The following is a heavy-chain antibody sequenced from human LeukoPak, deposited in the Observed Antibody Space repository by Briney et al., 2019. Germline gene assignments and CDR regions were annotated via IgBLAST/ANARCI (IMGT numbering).Heavy chain of an antibody. J-gene: IGHJ4*02. CDR1: GGSISSGGYS. CDR2: IYHGGST. V-gene: IGHV4-30-2*01. CDR3: ARVRGAFTVTDHFDY. D-gene: IGHD4-17*01. Sequence: KTSQTLSLTCAVSGGSISSGGYSWSWIRQPPGKGLEWIGYIYHGGSTNSNPSLKSRVTMSVDRSKNQFSLKLNSVTPEDTAVYYCARVRGAFTVTDHFDYWGQGTLVTVSS.